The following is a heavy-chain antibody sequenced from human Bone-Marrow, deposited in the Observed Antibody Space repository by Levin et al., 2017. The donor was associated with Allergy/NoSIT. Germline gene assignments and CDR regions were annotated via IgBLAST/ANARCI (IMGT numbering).Heavy chain of an antibody. CDR2: IIPIFGTA. Sequence: SVKVSCKASGGTFSSYAISWVRQAPGQGLEWMGGIIPIFGTANYAQKFQGRVTITADESTSTAYMELSSLRSEDTAVYYCARSPHYGHYALDYWGQGTLVTVSS. J-gene: IGHJ4*02. V-gene: IGHV1-69*13. CDR3: ARSPHYGHYALDY. CDR1: GGTFSSYA. D-gene: IGHD4-17*01.